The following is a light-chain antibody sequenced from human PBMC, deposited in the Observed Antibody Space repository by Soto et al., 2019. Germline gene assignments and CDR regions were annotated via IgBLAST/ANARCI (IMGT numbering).Light chain of an antibody. CDR1: QSISSW. V-gene: IGKV1-5*01. Sequence: DIQMTQSPSTLSASGGESVTITLRATQSISSWLAWYQKKPGKAPKLLIYDATSLERGVPPCFGGGGGRTEFTPIISSLPPDDLATYRCQQYNRALTFGQGTKVDIK. CDR2: DAT. CDR3: QQYNRALT. J-gene: IGKJ4*01.